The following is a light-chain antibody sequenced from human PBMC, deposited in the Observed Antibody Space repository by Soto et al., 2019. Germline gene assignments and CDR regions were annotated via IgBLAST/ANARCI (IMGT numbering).Light chain of an antibody. CDR2: VVS. Sequence: QSALPQPASVSGSPGQSITISCTGTSSDVGGYNYVAWYQQHPGKAPKLMIYVVSNRPSGVSKRFSGAKSGNTASLTISGLQAEDEADYYCSSYTSSSPYVVGTGTKLTV. J-gene: IGLJ1*01. V-gene: IGLV2-14*01. CDR3: SSYTSSSPYV. CDR1: SSDVGGYNY.